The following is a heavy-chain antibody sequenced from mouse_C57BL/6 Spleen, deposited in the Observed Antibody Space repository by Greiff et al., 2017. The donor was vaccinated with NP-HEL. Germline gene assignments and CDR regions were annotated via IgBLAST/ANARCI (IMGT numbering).Heavy chain of an antibody. J-gene: IGHJ4*01. D-gene: IGHD1-1*01. CDR1: GFNIKDYY. Sequence: EVQLQQSGAELVKPGASVKLSCTASGFNIKDYYMHWVKQRTEQGLEWIGRIDPEDGETKYAPKFQGKATITADTASNTAYLQLSSLTSEDTAVYYCARTDYYGSSYEEYYYAMDYWGQGTSVTVSS. V-gene: IGHV14-2*01. CDR3: ARTDYYGSSYEEYYYAMDY. CDR2: IDPEDGET.